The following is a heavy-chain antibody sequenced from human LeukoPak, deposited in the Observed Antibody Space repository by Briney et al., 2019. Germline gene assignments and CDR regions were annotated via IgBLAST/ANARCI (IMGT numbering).Heavy chain of an antibody. D-gene: IGHD3-10*01. Sequence: PGGSLRLSCAASGFTFSSYWMSWVRQAPGKGLGWVANMKQDGSEKYYVDSVKGRFTISRENAKNSLYLQMNGLSAEDTAVYCCARGIRASGGYGSGSYYPYWGQGTLVTVSS. J-gene: IGHJ4*02. CDR3: ARGIRASGGYGSGSYYPY. CDR1: GFTFSSYW. V-gene: IGHV3-7*01. CDR2: MKQDGSEK.